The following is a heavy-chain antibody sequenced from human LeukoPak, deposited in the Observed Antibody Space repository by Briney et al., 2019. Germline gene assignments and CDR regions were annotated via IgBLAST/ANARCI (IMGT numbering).Heavy chain of an antibody. CDR3: ARHIPYGMDV. J-gene: IGHJ6*02. CDR2: IYPGDSDT. Sequence: GESLKVSCKGFGYNFTNYWIGWVRQMPGKGLEWMGIIYPGDSDTRYSPSFQGQVTISADKSVSTAYLQWSSLKASDTAMYYCARHIPYGMDVWGQGTTVTVSS. CDR1: GYNFTNYW. V-gene: IGHV5-51*01.